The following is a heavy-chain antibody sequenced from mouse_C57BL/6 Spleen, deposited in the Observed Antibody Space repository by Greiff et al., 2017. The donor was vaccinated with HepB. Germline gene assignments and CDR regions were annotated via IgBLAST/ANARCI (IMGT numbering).Heavy chain of an antibody. CDR1: GFSLTSYG. D-gene: IGHD1-1*01. Sequence: VQLQQSGPGLVQPSQSLSITCTVSGFSLTSYGVHWVRQSPGKGLEWLGVIWRGGSTDYNAAFMSRLSITKDNSKSQVFFKMNSLQADDTAIYYCAKENGFYYYGSSSFDYWGQGTTLTVSS. V-gene: IGHV2-5*01. CDR2: IWRGGST. CDR3: AKENGFYYYGSSSFDY. J-gene: IGHJ2*01.